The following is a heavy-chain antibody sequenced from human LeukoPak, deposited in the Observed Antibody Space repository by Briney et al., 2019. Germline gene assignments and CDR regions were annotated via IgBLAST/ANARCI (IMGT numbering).Heavy chain of an antibody. Sequence: GGSLRLSCVGSGFSLNSYNINWVRQAPGKGLEWVSGVSESGYNTYYADSVKGRFTVSRDNSKNTLFLQMNSLRVEDTAFYYCAIVGFDLDSWGQGTLVTVSS. CDR3: AIVGFDLDS. CDR2: VSESGYNT. CDR1: GFSLNSYN. D-gene: IGHD2-21*01. V-gene: IGHV3-23*01. J-gene: IGHJ4*02.